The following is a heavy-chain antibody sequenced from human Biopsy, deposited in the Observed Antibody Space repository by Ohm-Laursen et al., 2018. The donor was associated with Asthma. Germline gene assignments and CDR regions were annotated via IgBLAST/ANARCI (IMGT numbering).Heavy chain of an antibody. D-gene: IGHD2-2*01. V-gene: IGHV1-69*01. CDR3: ARKAGSCISRTCYSLDF. Sequence: SSEPLGCTFTTYVIGWVRQAPGQGLEWMGGINSVFGTTTYPQKFQDRVTITADDSTSTVYMELSSLRSEDTAVYYCARKAGSCISRTCYSLDFWGQGTLVTVSS. CDR2: INSVFGTT. CDR1: GCTFTTYV. J-gene: IGHJ4*02.